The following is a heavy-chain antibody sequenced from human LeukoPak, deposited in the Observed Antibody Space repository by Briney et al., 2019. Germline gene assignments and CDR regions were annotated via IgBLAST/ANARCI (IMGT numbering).Heavy chain of an antibody. CDR2: IYYGETT. D-gene: IGHD5-18*01. V-gene: IGHV4-39*07. J-gene: IGHJ4*02. CDR3: ARETGYSYGYGGYYFDY. Sequence: SETLSLTCTVSGASISSSNFYWDWIRQSPGKGLEWIGNIYYGETTSYNPSFKSRVTISVDSSKNQFSLKLSSVTAADTAVYYCARETGYSYGYGGYYFDYWGQGTLVTVSS. CDR1: GASISSSNFY.